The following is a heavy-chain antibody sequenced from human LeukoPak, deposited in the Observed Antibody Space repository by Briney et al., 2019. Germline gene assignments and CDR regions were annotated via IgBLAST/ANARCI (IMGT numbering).Heavy chain of an antibody. CDR3: ARDDSTGYLYLDY. CDR2: TKEDGSET. Sequence: GGSLRLSCAASGFTFGSYWMSWVRQAPGKGLEWVANTKEDGSETYYADSVKGRFTISRDNAKNALYLQMNSLRGEDTAVYYCARDDSTGYLYLDYWGQGSLVTVSS. J-gene: IGHJ4*02. D-gene: IGHD3-22*01. V-gene: IGHV3-7*01. CDR1: GFTFGSYW.